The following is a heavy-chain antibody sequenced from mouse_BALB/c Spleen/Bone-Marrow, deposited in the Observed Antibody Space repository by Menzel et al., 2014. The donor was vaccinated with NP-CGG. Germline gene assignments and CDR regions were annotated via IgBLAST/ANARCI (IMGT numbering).Heavy chain of an antibody. CDR2: INPNNGGT. J-gene: IGHJ3*01. CDR1: GYTFTDYN. V-gene: IGHV1-18*01. CDR3: ARSDGYSWFAY. D-gene: IGHD2-3*01. Sequence: DVQLVESGPELVKPGASVKIPCKASGYTFTDYNMDWVKQSHGKSLEWIGDINPNNGGTIYNQKFKGKATLTVDKSSSTAYMELRSLTSEDTAVYYCARSDGYSWFAYWGQGTLVTVSA.